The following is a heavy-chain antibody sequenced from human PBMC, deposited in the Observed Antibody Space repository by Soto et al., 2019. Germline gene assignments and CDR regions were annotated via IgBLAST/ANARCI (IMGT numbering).Heavy chain of an antibody. CDR2: ISAYNGNT. CDR3: ARALGDYGMDYSYYYGMDV. D-gene: IGHD4-17*01. Sequence: ASVKVSCKASGYTFTSYGISWVRQAPGQGRGWMGWISAYNGNTNYAQKLQGRVTMTTDTSTSTAYMELRSLRSDDTAVYYCARALGDYGMDYSYYYGMDVGGHGTTVPGSS. V-gene: IGHV1-18*04. J-gene: IGHJ6*02. CDR1: GYTFTSYG.